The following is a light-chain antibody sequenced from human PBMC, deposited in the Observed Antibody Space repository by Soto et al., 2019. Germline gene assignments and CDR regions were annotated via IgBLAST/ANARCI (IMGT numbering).Light chain of an antibody. J-gene: IGKJ1*01. CDR3: QQYVATLWT. V-gene: IGKV4-1*01. CDR1: QSLVYSANNKNY. CDR2: WAS. Sequence: DIVMTQSPDSLAVSLGERATINCKSSQSLVYSANNKNYLAWYQQKPGQPPKLLIYWASVRESGVPDRFSGSGSGTEFTLTISSLQAEDVAVYDGQQYVATLWTCGQGTKVEVK.